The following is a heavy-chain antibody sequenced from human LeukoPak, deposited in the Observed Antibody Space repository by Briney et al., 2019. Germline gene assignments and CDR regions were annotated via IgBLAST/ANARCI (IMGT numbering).Heavy chain of an antibody. D-gene: IGHD3-22*01. CDR1: GGSISSYY. CDR3: ASEPINYYDSSGSIDY. J-gene: IGHJ4*02. V-gene: IGHV4-4*07. CDR2: IYTSGST. Sequence: SETLSLTCTVSGGSISSYYWSWIRQPAGKGLEWIGRIYTSGSTNYNPSLKSRVTMSVDTSKKQFSLKLSSVTAADTAVYYCASEPINYYDSSGSIDYWGQGTLVTVSS.